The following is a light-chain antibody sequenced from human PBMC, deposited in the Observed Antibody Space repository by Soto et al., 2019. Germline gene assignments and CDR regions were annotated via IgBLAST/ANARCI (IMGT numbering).Light chain of an antibody. CDR2: ATS. Sequence: DIQMTQSPSFVSASVGDRVTITCRASQDISSWLVLYQQKPGKAPKLLIHATSGLQSGVPSRFSGSGSGTDFTLTISSLQPEDFATYYCQQSYSPITFGQETRLEIK. CDR1: QDISSW. J-gene: IGKJ5*01. CDR3: QQSYSPIT. V-gene: IGKV1-12*01.